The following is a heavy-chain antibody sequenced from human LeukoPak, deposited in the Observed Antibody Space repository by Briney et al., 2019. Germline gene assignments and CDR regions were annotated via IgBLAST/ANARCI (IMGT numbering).Heavy chain of an antibody. V-gene: IGHV4-59*01. D-gene: IGHD2-15*01. CDR3: ARDGTFDI. J-gene: IGHJ3*02. CDR1: GGSISSYY. CDR2: IYDSGST. Sequence: SETLSLTCTVSGGSISSYYWSWIRQPPGKGLEWIGNIYDSGSTNYNPSLKSRLTISVDTSKNQCSLKLSSVTAADTAVYYCARDGTFDIWGQGTMVTVSS.